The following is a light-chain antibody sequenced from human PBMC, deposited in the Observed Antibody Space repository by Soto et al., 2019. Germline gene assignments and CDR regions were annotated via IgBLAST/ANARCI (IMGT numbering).Light chain of an antibody. CDR2: GNS. J-gene: IGLJ3*02. Sequence: QSALTQPPSVSGAPGQRVTISCTGSSSNIGAGYDVHWYQQLPGTAPKLLIYGNSNRPSGVPDRFSGSKSGTSASLAITGLKAEDEADYYCQSYDSSLSALFGGGTQVTVL. CDR3: QSYDSSLSAL. CDR1: SSNIGAGYD. V-gene: IGLV1-40*01.